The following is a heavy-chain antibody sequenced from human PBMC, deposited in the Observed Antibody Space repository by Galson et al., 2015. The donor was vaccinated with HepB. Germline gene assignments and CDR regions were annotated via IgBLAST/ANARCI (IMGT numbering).Heavy chain of an antibody. CDR3: ARVPLLFVDAVGYDAFDI. Sequence: ISGDSVSSDSATWNWIRQSPSRGLEWLGRTYYRSKWHNDYALSVKSRISINADTSKNQISLQLNSVSPEDTAVYYCARVPLLFVDAVGYDAFDIWGQGTLATVSS. CDR2: TYYRSKWHN. D-gene: IGHD3-22*01. V-gene: IGHV6-1*01. J-gene: IGHJ3*02. CDR1: GDSVSSDSAT.